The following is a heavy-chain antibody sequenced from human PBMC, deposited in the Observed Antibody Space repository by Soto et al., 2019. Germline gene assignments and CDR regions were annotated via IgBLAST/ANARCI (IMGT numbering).Heavy chain of an antibody. CDR1: GFSLRNARMG. D-gene: IGHD3-22*01. V-gene: IGHV2-26*01. Sequence: QVTLKESGPVLVNPTEPLTLTCTVSGFSLRNARMGVSWIRQPPGKALEWLAHILSSDEKSYNTSLKGRVTLSQDTSKSQVVLTMTYVDPVDTATYFCARMLAVNYYYYYVDVWGEGTTVTVSS. J-gene: IGHJ6*03. CDR2: ILSSDEK. CDR3: ARMLAVNYYYYYVDV.